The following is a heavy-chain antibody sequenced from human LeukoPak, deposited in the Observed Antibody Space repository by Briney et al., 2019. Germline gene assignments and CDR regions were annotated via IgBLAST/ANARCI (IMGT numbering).Heavy chain of an antibody. J-gene: IGHJ5*02. CDR1: GGTFSSYA. CDR3: ARDPGGKVWGNWFDP. V-gene: IGHV1-69*05. CDR2: IIPIFGTA. Sequence: SVKVSCKASGGTFSSYAISWVRQAPGQGLEWMGGIIPIFGTANYAQKFQGRVTITTDESTSTAYMELSSLRSEGTAVYYCARDPGGKVWGNWFDPWGQGTLVTVSS. D-gene: IGHD4-23*01.